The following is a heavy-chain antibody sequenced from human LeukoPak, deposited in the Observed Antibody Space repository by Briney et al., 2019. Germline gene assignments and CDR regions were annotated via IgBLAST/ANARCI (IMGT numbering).Heavy chain of an antibody. Sequence: KPSETLSLTCTVSGGSISSYYWSWIRQPPGKGLEWIGYIYYSGSTNYNPSLKSRVTISVDTSKNQFSLKLSSVTAADTAVYYCARLGMATIDYWGQGTLVTVSS. CDR2: IYYSGST. CDR3: ARLGMATIDY. J-gene: IGHJ4*02. CDR1: GGSISSYY. D-gene: IGHD5-24*01. V-gene: IGHV4-59*08.